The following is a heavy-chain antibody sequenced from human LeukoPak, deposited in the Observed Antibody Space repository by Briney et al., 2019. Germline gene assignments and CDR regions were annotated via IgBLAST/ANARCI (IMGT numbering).Heavy chain of an antibody. CDR2: IYYSGST. V-gene: IGHV4-59*01. CDR1: GGSISSYY. D-gene: IGHD5-24*01. J-gene: IGHJ4*02. CDR3: ARDPSDGYNYGFGY. Sequence: SETLSLTCTVSGGSISSYYWSWIRQPPGKGLEWIGYIYYSGSTNYNPSLKSRVTISVDTSKNQFSLKLSSVTAADTAVYYCARDPSDGYNYGFGYWGQGTLVTVSS.